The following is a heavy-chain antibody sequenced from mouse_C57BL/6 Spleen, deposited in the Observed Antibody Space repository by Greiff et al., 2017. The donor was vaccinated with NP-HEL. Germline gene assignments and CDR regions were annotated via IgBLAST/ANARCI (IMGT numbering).Heavy chain of an antibody. Sequence: VKLMESGPELVKPGASVKISCKASGYAFSSSWMNWVKQRPGKGLEWIGRIYPGDGDTNYNGKFKGKATLTADKSSSTAYMQLSSLTSEDSAVYFCARDYYGSSYAFAYWGQGTLVTVSA. V-gene: IGHV1-82*01. D-gene: IGHD1-1*01. CDR2: IYPGDGDT. CDR1: GYAFSSSW. J-gene: IGHJ3*01. CDR3: ARDYYGSSYAFAY.